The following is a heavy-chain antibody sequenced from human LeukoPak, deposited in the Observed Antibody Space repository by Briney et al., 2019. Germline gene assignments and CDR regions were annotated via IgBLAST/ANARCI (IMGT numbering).Heavy chain of an antibody. Sequence: PSETLSLTCAVYGGSFSGYYWSWIRQPPGKGLEWIGEINHSGSTNYNPSLKSRVTISVDTSKNQFSPKLSSVTAADTAVYCCARRRYYYDSSGYYPWGQGTLVTVSS. CDR3: ARRRYYYDSSGYYP. D-gene: IGHD3-22*01. CDR2: INHSGST. J-gene: IGHJ5*02. CDR1: GGSFSGYY. V-gene: IGHV4-34*01.